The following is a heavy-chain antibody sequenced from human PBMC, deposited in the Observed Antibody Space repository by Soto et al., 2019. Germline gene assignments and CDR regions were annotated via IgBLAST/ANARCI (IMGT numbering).Heavy chain of an antibody. CDR1: GCTLNNYD. CDR3: ASRESGTYSSPTGL. D-gene: IGHD1-26*01. CDR2: ISYDGSNK. V-gene: IGHV3-30-3*01. Sequence: QVQLVESGGGVVQPGRSLRLSCAASGCTLNNYDMHWVRQAPGKGLEWVAVISYDGSNKYYADSVKGRFTISRDNSRNTLYLQMDSLRGDETAVYYCASRESGTYSSPTGLWGQGTLVTVSS. J-gene: IGHJ4*02.